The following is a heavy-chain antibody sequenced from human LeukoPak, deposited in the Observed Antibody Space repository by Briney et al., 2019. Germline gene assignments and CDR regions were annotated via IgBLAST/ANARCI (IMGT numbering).Heavy chain of an antibody. CDR2: ISGSSSTI. CDR3: ARGSTYYDSSGQVPFDY. CDR1: GCTFSSYS. J-gene: IGHJ4*02. Sequence: PGGSLRLSCAASGCTFSSYSMNWVRQAPGKGLEWGSYISGSSSTIYYADSVKGRFTISRDNGKNTLYLQMNSLRAEDTAVYYCARGSTYYDSSGQVPFDYWGQGTLVTVSS. V-gene: IGHV3-48*01. D-gene: IGHD3-22*01.